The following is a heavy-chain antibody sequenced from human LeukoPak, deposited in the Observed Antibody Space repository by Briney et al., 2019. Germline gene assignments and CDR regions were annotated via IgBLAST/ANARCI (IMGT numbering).Heavy chain of an antibody. CDR2: IYYSGST. CDR3: ARLLQVGSTVFDY. J-gene: IGHJ4*02. CDR1: GDSISSYY. V-gene: IGHV4-59*08. D-gene: IGHD1-26*01. Sequence: PETLSLTCTVSGDSISSYYWSWIRQPPGKGPEWIGYIYYSGSTNYNPSLKSRVTISIDTSKKHFSLKLSSVTAADTAVYYCARLLQVGSTVFDYWGQGTLVTVSS.